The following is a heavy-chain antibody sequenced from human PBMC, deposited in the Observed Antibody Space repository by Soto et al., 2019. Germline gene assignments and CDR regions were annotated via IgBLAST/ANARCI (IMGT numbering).Heavy chain of an antibody. J-gene: IGHJ4*02. CDR3: TRSLAKEGATGSYS. D-gene: IGHD1-26*01. CDR1: GFTFSGSA. Sequence: EVQLVESGGGLVQPGGSLKLSCAASGFTFSGSAMHWVRQASGKGLEWVGRIRSKPNNYATAYAASVKGRFIISRDDSKNTTYLQMNSLKTEDTAVYYCTRSLAKEGATGSYSWGQGTLVTVSS. CDR2: IRSKPNNYAT. V-gene: IGHV3-73*02.